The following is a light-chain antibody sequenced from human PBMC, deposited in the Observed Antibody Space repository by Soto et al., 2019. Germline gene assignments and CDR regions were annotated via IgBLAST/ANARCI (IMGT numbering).Light chain of an antibody. J-gene: IGLJ1*01. V-gene: IGLV2-23*01. CDR2: EGS. CDR3: CSFAGTGTQYV. CDR1: SSNIGSYNL. Sequence: ALTQPASVSGSLGQSITISCTGTSSNIGSYNLVSWYQHHPGKAPKIIIFEGSKRPSGVSNRFSGSRSGSTASLTISGLQAEDEADYYCCSFAGTGTQYVFGSGTKVTVL.